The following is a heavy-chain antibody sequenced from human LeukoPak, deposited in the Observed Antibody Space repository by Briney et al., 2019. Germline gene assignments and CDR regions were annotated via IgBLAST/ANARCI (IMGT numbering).Heavy chain of an antibody. Sequence: PGGSLRLSCAASGFTVTSIYMSWVRQAPGKGLEWVSVISSGAGSTYYADSVKGRFTIFRDNSGNTLYLQMNSLRAEDTAVYYCARVSNDFWNGYYFDSWGQGTLVTVSS. J-gene: IGHJ4*02. CDR2: ISSGAGST. CDR3: ARVSNDFWNGYYFDS. D-gene: IGHD3-3*01. V-gene: IGHV3-53*01. CDR1: GFTVTSIY.